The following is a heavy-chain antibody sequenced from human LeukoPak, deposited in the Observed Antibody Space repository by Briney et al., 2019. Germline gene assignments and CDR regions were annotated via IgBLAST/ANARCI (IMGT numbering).Heavy chain of an antibody. D-gene: IGHD3-22*01. V-gene: IGHV4-34*01. CDR2: INHSGST. Sequence: SETLSLTCAVYGGSFSGYYWSWIRQPPGKGLEWIGEINHSGSTNYNPSLKSRVTISVDTSKNRFSLKLSSVTAADTAVYYCASDDYCDSSGTFDYWGQGTLVTVSS. CDR3: ASDDYCDSSGTFDY. J-gene: IGHJ4*02. CDR1: GGSFSGYY.